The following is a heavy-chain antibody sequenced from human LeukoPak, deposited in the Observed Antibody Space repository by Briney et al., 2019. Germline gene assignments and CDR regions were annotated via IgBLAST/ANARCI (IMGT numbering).Heavy chain of an antibody. CDR1: GYTLTELS. J-gene: IGHJ4*02. V-gene: IGHV1-24*01. D-gene: IGHD3-10*01. CDR3: ATSGTAMYYGSGSYTY. CDR2: FDPEDGET. Sequence: ASVKVSCKVSGYTLTELSMHWVRQAPGKGLEWMGGFDPEDGETIYAQKFQGGVTMTEDTSTDTAYMELSSLRSEDTAVYYCATSGTAMYYGSGSYTYWGQGTLVTVSS.